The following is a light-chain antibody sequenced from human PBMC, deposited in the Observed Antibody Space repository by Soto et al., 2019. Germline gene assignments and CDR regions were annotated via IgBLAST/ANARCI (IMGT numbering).Light chain of an antibody. V-gene: IGLV1-40*01. Sequence: QSVLTQPPSVSGAPGQRVTISCTGSSSNIGAGYDVHWYQQLPGTAPKLLIYGNSNRPSGVPDRFSGSKSGTSASLAITGXXAXXXXXYYCQSYDSSLSGWVFGGGTKLTV. CDR2: GNS. CDR3: QSYDSSLSGWV. J-gene: IGLJ3*02. CDR1: SSNIGAGYD.